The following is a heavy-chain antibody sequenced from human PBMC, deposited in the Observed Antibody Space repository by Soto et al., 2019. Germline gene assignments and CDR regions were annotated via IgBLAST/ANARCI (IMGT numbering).Heavy chain of an antibody. Sequence: PGGSLRLSCAASGFTFSNHWMSWVRQAPGKGLEWVANIKQDGSEKYYVDSVKGRLTISRDNAKTSLYLQLNSLRAEDTAVYYCARVQYGSSNFDCWGQGALVTVSS. CDR2: IKQDGSEK. D-gene: IGHD6-13*01. J-gene: IGHJ4*02. V-gene: IGHV3-7*01. CDR3: ARVQYGSSNFDC. CDR1: GFTFSNHW.